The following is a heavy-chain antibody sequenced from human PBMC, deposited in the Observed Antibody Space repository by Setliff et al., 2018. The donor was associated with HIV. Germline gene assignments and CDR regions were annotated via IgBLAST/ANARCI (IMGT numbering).Heavy chain of an antibody. CDR2: INHGGSA. Sequence: PSETLSLTCAVYNGSFSAYYWAWIRQPPGKGLEWIGEINHGGSATYNPSLKSRVTMSRDTSKNQFSLKLNSVSAADTAIYYCARQDDGDHGAPNWFDPWGQGTLVTVSS. V-gene: IGHV4-34*01. CDR1: NGSFSAYY. CDR3: ARQDDGDHGAPNWFDP. J-gene: IGHJ5*02. D-gene: IGHD4-17*01.